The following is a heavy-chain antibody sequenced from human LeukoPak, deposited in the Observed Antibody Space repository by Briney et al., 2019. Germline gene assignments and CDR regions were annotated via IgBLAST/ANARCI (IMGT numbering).Heavy chain of an antibody. J-gene: IGHJ4*02. Sequence: GASVKVSCKASGYTFTSYGISWVRQAPGQGLEWMGWISAYNGNTNYAQKLQGRVTMTTDTSTSTAYMELRSLRSDDTAVYYCARDLQGYYDSSGYYYGFDYWGQGALVTVSS. CDR2: ISAYNGNT. CDR1: GYTFTSYG. CDR3: ARDLQGYYDSSGYYYGFDY. V-gene: IGHV1-18*01. D-gene: IGHD3-22*01.